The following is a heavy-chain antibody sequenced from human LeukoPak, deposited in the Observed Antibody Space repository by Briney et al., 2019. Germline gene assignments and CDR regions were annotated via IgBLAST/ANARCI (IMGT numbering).Heavy chain of an antibody. Sequence: PSQTLSLTCAVSGGSISSGGYSWSWIRQPPGKGLEWIGYIYHSGSTYYNPSLKSRVTISVDRSKNQFSLKLSSVTAADTPVYTCARARYVNSFYAFDIWGQGTLVTVSS. CDR3: ARARYVNSFYAFDI. CDR2: IYHSGST. CDR1: GGSISSGGYS. V-gene: IGHV4-30-2*01. J-gene: IGHJ3*02. D-gene: IGHD3-9*01.